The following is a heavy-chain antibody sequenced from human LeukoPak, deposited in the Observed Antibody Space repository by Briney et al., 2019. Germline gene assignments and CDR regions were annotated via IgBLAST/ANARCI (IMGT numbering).Heavy chain of an antibody. J-gene: IGHJ4*02. D-gene: IGHD3-9*01. V-gene: IGHV3-48*02. CDR3: ARELYDILTGYYDFGFDY. CDR1: GFTFSSYS. Sequence: PGGSLRLSCAASGFTFSSYSMNWVRQAPGKGLEWVSYISSSSSTIYYADSVKGRFTISRDNAKNSLYLQMNSLRDEDTAVYYCARELYDILTGYYDFGFDYWGQGTLVTVSS. CDR2: ISSSSSTI.